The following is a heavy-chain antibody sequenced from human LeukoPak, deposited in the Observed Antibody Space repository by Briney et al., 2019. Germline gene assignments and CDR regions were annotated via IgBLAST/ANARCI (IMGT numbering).Heavy chain of an antibody. CDR3: AINGGGDSGYGNFDY. CDR1: GFTFSSYG. CDR2: ISYDGSNK. J-gene: IGHJ4*02. D-gene: IGHD5-12*01. Sequence: GGSLRLSCAASGFTFSSYGMHWVRQAPGKGLEWVAIISYDGSNKYYADSVKGRFTISRNNAKNSLYLQMNSLRAEDTAFYYCAINGGGDSGYGNFDYWGQGTLVTVSS. V-gene: IGHV3-30*03.